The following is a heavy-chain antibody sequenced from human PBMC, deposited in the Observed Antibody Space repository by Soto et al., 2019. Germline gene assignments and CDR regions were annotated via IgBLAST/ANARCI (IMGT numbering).Heavy chain of an antibody. Sequence: PSETLSLTCAVYGGSFSGYYWNCIRQPPGKGLEWIGEINHSGSTNYNPSLKSRVTISVDTSKNQFSLKLSSVTAADTAVYYCARGGSPSDYGSWYFDLWGRGTLVTVSS. CDR1: GGSFSGYY. D-gene: IGHD4-17*01. J-gene: IGHJ2*01. CDR3: ARGGSPSDYGSWYFDL. CDR2: INHSGST. V-gene: IGHV4-34*01.